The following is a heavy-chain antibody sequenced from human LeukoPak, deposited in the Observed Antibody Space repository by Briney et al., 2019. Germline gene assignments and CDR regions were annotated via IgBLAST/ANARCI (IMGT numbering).Heavy chain of an antibody. CDR1: GFTFRSYG. CDR3: AKDRGVGRYFDY. CDR2: IRYDGSNK. D-gene: IGHD3-10*01. V-gene: IGHV3-30*02. Sequence: PGGSLRLSXAASGFTFRSYGMHWVRQAPGKGLEWVAFIRYDGSNKYYADSVKGRFTISRDNSKNTLYLQMNSLRAEDTAVYYCAKDRGVGRYFDYWGQGTLVTVSS. J-gene: IGHJ4*02.